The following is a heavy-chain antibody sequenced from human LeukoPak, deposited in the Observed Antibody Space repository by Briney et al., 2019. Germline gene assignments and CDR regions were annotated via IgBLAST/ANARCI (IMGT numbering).Heavy chain of an antibody. D-gene: IGHD6-19*01. V-gene: IGHV3-73*01. CDR3: TRPRVIAVPDYYWYFDL. CDR2: IRSKANSYAT. J-gene: IGHJ2*01. Sequence: GGSLRLSCAASGFTFSGSAMHWVRQASGKGLEWVGRIRSKANSYATAYAASVKGRFTISRDDSKNTAYLQMNSLKTEDTAVYYCTRPRVIAVPDYYWYFDLWGRGTLVTVSS. CDR1: GFTFSGSA.